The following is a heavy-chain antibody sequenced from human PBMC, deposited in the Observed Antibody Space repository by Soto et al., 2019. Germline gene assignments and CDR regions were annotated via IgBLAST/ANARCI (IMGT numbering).Heavy chain of an antibody. CDR2: IWYDGSKN. CDR1: GFTFSTYG. CDR3: GRDGALGDTAVVDS. V-gene: IGHV3-33*01. D-gene: IGHD5-18*01. Sequence: QVQLVESGGGVVQPGKSLRLSCAASGFTFSTYGMHWVRQAPGKGLEWVAVIWYDGSKNYHGDSLKGRFTISRDNSKNTLYLQINNLRAEDTAVYYCGRDGALGDTAVVDSWGQGTLVTVSS. J-gene: IGHJ4*02.